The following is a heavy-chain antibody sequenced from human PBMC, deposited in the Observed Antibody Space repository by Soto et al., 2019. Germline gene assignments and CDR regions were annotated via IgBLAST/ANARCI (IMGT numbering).Heavy chain of an antibody. Sequence: QVQLVESGGGVVQPGRSLRLSCAASGFTFSSYGMHWVRQAPGKGLEWVAVISYDGSNKYYADSVKGRFTISRDNSKNTLYLQMNSLRAEDTAVYYWAKDGGVVVVAAPSYYFDYWGQGTLVTVSS. V-gene: IGHV3-30*18. CDR1: GFTFSSYG. J-gene: IGHJ4*02. CDR3: AKDGGVVVVAAPSYYFDY. D-gene: IGHD2-15*01. CDR2: ISYDGSNK.